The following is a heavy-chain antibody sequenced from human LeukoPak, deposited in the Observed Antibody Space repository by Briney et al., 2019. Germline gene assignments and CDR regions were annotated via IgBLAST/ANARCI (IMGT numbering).Heavy chain of an antibody. CDR2: ISSSSSYI. CDR1: GFTFSSYS. CDR3: ARDPPMVYAIGLNWFDP. V-gene: IGHV3-21*01. D-gene: IGHD2-8*01. Sequence: GGSLRLSCAASGFTFSSYSMNWVRQAPGKGLEWVSSISSSSSYIYYADSVKGRFTISRDNAKNSLYLQMNSLRAEDTAVYYCARDPPMVYAIGLNWFDPWGQGTLVTVSS. J-gene: IGHJ5*02.